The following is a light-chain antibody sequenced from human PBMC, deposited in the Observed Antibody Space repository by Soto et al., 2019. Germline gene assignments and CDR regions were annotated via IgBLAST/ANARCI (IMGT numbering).Light chain of an antibody. CDR3: SSYTNNTTLV. Sequence: QSALAQPASVSGSPGQPITISCTGTSSDIGAYKFVSWYQHHPGRAPKLIIFEVTNRPSGVSSHFSGSKSGNTASLTISRLLPEDEADYYCSSYTNNTTLVFCGGTKRTVL. V-gene: IGLV2-14*01. CDR2: EVT. J-gene: IGLJ2*01. CDR1: SSDIGAYKF.